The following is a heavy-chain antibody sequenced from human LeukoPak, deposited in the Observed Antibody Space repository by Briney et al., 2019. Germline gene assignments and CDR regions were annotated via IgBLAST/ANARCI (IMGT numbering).Heavy chain of an antibody. CDR3: ARRWVYDKRAFDA. D-gene: IGHD3-16*01. CDR1: GGSISGTYY. Sequence: PSETLSLTCTVSGGSISGTYYWSWIRQPPGKGLEWIGYIYYTGTTDSNPSLKSRVTISLDASKNQFSLNLSSVTAADTAVYYCARRWVYDKRAFDAWGQGTMVTVSS. V-gene: IGHV4-59*08. CDR2: IYYTGTT. J-gene: IGHJ3*01.